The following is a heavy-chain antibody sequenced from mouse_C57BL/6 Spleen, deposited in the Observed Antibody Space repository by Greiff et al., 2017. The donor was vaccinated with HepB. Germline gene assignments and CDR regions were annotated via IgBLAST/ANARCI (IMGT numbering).Heavy chain of an antibody. Sequence: DVMLVESGGGLVKPGGSLKLSCAASGFTFSSYAMSWVRQTPEKRLEWVATISDGGSYTYYPDNVKGRFTISRDNAKNNLYLQMSHLKSEDTAMYYCARENYVLYAMDYWGQGTSVTVSS. J-gene: IGHJ4*01. CDR1: GFTFSSYA. CDR2: ISDGGSYT. V-gene: IGHV5-4*03. D-gene: IGHD1-1*01. CDR3: ARENYVLYAMDY.